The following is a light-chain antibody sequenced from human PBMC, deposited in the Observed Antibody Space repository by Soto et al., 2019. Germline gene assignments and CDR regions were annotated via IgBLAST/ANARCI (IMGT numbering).Light chain of an antibody. CDR2: NNN. CDR3: AVWDDSLSGMV. CDR1: SSNIETNT. Sequence: QSALTQPPSASGTPGQRITISCSGSSSNIETNTVDWYQHLPGTAPKVLIFNNNQRPSGVPDRFSGSKSGTSASLAISGLQSEDEADDYCAVWDDSLSGMVFGGGTKVTVL. V-gene: IGLV1-44*01. J-gene: IGLJ2*01.